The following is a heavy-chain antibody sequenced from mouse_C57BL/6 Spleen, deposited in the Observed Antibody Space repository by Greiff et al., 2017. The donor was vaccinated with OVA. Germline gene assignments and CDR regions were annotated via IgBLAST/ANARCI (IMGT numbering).Heavy chain of an antibody. V-gene: IGHV1-64*01. J-gene: IGHJ2*01. D-gene: IGHD2-5*01. CDR2: IHPNSGST. CDR3: ARSGYYSNHYFDY. Sequence: QVQLKQSGAELVKPGASVKLSCKASGYTFTSYWMHWVKQRPGQGLEWIGMIHPNSGSTNYNEKFKSKATLTVDKSSSTAYMQLSSLTSEDSAVYYCARSGYYSNHYFDYWGQGTTLTVSS. CDR1: GYTFTSYW.